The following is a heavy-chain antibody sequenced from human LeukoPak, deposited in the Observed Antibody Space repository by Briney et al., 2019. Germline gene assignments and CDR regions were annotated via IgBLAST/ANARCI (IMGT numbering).Heavy chain of an antibody. CDR1: GGSFSGYY. D-gene: IGHD6-19*01. CDR3: ARAWGIAVAGSWFDP. Sequence: SETLSLTCAVYGGSFSGYYWSWLRQPPGKGLEWIGEINHSGSTNYNPSLKSRVTISVDTSKNQFSLKLSSVTAADTAVYYCARAWGIAVAGSWFDPWGQGTLVTVSS. J-gene: IGHJ5*02. V-gene: IGHV4-34*01. CDR2: INHSGST.